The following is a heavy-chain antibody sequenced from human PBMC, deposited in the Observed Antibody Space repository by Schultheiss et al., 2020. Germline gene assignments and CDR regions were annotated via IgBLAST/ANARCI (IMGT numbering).Heavy chain of an antibody. V-gene: IGHV1-69*01. Sequence: AVKVSCKASGGTFSSYAISWVRQAPGQGLEWMGGIIPIFGTANYAQKFQGRVTITADESTSTAYMELSSLRSEDTAVYYCARAVDIVATKHFDYWGQGTLVTVAS. J-gene: IGHJ4*02. CDR2: IIPIFGTA. D-gene: IGHD5-12*01. CDR3: ARAVDIVATKHFDY. CDR1: GGTFSSYA.